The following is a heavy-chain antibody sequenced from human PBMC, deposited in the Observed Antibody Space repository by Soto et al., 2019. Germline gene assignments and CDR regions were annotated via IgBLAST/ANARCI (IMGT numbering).Heavy chain of an antibody. CDR3: VKDGGYCSSTTCYSPRNHYFDS. D-gene: IGHD2-2*01. CDR2: IKFDGSEK. J-gene: IGHJ4*02. V-gene: IGHV3-7*03. CDR1: GFTFSDYW. Sequence: PGGSLRLSCAVSGFTFSDYWMSWVRQAPRKGPEWVANIKFDGSEKQYVDSVKGRFSISRDNSRNSLFLQMNSLRAGDTAVYYCVKDGGYCSSTTCYSPRNHYFDSWGQGTLVTVSS.